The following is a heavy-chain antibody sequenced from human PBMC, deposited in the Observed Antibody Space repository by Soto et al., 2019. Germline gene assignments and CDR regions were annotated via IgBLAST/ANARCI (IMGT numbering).Heavy chain of an antibody. CDR3: ARDRVVGAILP. Sequence: SETLSLTCTVSGGSISSSSYYWGWIRQAPGKGLEWIGNIYYSGSTFYNPSLMSRVTISVDTSKNQFSLKLSSVTAADTAVYYCARDRVVGAILPWGQGTLVTVSS. CDR1: GGSISSSSYY. V-gene: IGHV4-39*02. J-gene: IGHJ5*02. D-gene: IGHD1-26*01. CDR2: IYYSGST.